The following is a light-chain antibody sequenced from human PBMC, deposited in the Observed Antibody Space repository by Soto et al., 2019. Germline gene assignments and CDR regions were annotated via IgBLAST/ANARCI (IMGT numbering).Light chain of an antibody. CDR3: QKSNTAPRT. CDR2: AAS. J-gene: IGKJ1*01. V-gene: IGKV1-27*01. Sequence: DIQMTQSPSSLSASVGDRVTITCRASKGISKYLTWWQQKPGKVPKLLIYAASTLQSGVPARFSGSGSGTDFTLTISSLQPDDVATYYCQKSNTAPRTFGQGTKVEIK. CDR1: KGISKY.